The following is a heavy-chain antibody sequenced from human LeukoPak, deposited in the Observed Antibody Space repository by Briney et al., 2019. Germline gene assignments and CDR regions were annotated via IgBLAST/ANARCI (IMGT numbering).Heavy chain of an antibody. CDR2: ISGSGDST. CDR3: AKGRYYGSGSYLNSQDY. J-gene: IGHJ4*02. CDR1: GFTFSSYV. Sequence: GGSLRLSCASSGFTFSSYVMSWVRQAPGKGLEWVSLISGSGDSTYYADSVKGRFTISRDNSKNTVYLQMNSLRAEDTAVYSCAKGRYYGSGSYLNSQDYWGQGTLVTVSS. D-gene: IGHD3-10*01. V-gene: IGHV3-23*01.